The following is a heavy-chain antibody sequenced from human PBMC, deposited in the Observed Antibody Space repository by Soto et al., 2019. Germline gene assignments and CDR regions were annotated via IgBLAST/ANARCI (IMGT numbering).Heavy chain of an antibody. CDR3: ARGPQWLRSDNWFDP. Sequence: QVQLQETGPGLVKPSETLSLTCTVSGASVSGYYWSWIRQTPGKGLEWIGNIHNSGASKYNPSLKSRVTILLDTSNNEFSLKIGSVTTADTAVYYCARGPQWLRSDNWFDPWGQGNLVTVSS. CDR1: GASVSGYY. J-gene: IGHJ5*02. CDR2: IHNSGAS. D-gene: IGHD5-12*01. V-gene: IGHV4-59*02.